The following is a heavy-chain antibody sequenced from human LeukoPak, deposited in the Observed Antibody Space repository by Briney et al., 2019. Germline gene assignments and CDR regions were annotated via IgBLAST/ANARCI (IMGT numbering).Heavy chain of an antibody. V-gene: IGHV1-46*01. CDR1: GYTFTSYY. J-gene: IGHJ4*02. D-gene: IGHD6-19*01. Sequence: GASVKVSCKASGYTFTSYYMHCVRQAPGQGLEWMGIINPSGGSTSYAQKFQGRVTMTRDTSTSTVYMELSSLRSEDTAVYYCARVVAVAGTSDYWGQGTLVTVSS. CDR2: INPSGGST. CDR3: ARVVAVAGTSDY.